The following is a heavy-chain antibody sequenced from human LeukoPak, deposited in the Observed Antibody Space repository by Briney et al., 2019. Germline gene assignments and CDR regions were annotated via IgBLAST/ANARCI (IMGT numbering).Heavy chain of an antibody. V-gene: IGHV4-61*02. CDR3: ARVVVVAAPPYYYYYYMDV. CDR1: GGSISSGSYY. J-gene: IGHJ6*03. CDR2: IYTSGST. D-gene: IGHD2-15*01. Sequence: SETLSLTCTVSGGSISSGSYYWSWIRQPAGKGLEWIGRIYTSGSTNYNPSLKSRVTISVDTSKNQFSLKLSSVTAADTAVYYCARVVVVAAPPYYYYYYMDVWGKGTTVTVSS.